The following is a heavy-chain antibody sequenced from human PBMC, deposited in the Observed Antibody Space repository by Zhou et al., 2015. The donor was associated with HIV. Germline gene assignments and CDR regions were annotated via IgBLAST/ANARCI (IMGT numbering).Heavy chain of an antibody. D-gene: IGHD3-22*01. Sequence: QVQFLQSGPEAKEPGASVKISCKTPRGTLDKYAISWVRQVPGQGLEWMGGIFNVVFPYHFYARKFEGRLTVTADAAVHTSYMELRGLTSGDTAIYFCAREHKMSYYYDSGDWGFFDFWGQGTLVTVSS. CDR2: IFNVVFPY. CDR1: RGTLDKYA. J-gene: IGHJ4*02. V-gene: IGHV1-69*12. CDR3: AREHKMSYYYDSGDWGFFDF.